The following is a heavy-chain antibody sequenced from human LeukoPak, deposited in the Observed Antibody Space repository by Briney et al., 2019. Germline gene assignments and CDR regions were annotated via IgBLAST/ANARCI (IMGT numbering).Heavy chain of an antibody. D-gene: IGHD3-22*01. CDR2: IYYSGST. Sequence: SETLSLTCTVPGGSISSYYWSWVRQPPGKGLEWIGYIYYSGSTNYNPSLKSRVTISVDTSKNQFSLKLSSVTAADTAVYYCARALYDSSGYYSYYFDYWGQGTLVTVSS. CDR1: GGSISSYY. CDR3: ARALYDSSGYYSYYFDY. J-gene: IGHJ4*02. V-gene: IGHV4-59*01.